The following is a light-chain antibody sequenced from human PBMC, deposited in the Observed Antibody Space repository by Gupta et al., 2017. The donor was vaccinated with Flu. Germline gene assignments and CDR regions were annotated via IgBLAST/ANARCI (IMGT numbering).Light chain of an antibody. Sequence: DIQMTQSPSSLSASVGDRVTITCRASQSISSYLNWYQQKPGKAPKLLIYAASSLQSGVPSRLRATGPGTDFTLTMIMIHPEHFTTYYCHQSDSTPHTFRPGTKLDMK. V-gene: IGKV1-39*01. CDR2: AAS. CDR3: HQSDSTPHT. CDR1: QSISSY. J-gene: IGKJ3*01.